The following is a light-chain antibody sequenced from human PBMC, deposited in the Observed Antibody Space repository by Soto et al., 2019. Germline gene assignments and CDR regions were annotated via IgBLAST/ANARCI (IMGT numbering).Light chain of an antibody. CDR3: CSSEASSHLYV. CDR1: SSDVGSYNL. V-gene: IGLV2-23*01. Sequence: QSVLTQPASVSGSPGQSITISCSGTSSDVGSYNLVSWYQQHPGKAPKLMIYEGSKRPPGVSNSFSGSKSGITASLTISGLHAKDEDDYYCCSSEASSHLYVFGTGTKVTVL. CDR2: EGS. J-gene: IGLJ1*01.